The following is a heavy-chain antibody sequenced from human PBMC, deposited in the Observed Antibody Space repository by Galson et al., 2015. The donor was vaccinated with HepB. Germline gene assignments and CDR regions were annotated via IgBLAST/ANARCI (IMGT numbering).Heavy chain of an antibody. Sequence: SLRLSCAASGFTFSNYWMGWVRQAPGKGLEWVANIKEDGSEKFYVDSVEGRFTISKDNAKNSLYLQMNSLRAEDTALYYCARDGGRNFDYWGQGTPVTVSS. CDR3: ARDGGRNFDY. D-gene: IGHD3-16*01. J-gene: IGHJ4*02. V-gene: IGHV3-7*01. CDR2: IKEDGSEK. CDR1: GFTFSNYW.